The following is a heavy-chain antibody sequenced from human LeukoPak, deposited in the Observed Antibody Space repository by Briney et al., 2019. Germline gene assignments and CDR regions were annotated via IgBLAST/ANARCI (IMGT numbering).Heavy chain of an antibody. D-gene: IGHD4-17*01. CDR2: IYPGDSDT. V-gene: IGHV5-51*01. Sequence: ESLKISCKGSGYSFTSYWIGWVRQMPGKGLEWMGIIYPGDSDTRYSPSFQGQVTISADKSISTAYLQWSSLKASDTAMYYCARADYGDYGGSGGHDYWGQRTLVTVSS. J-gene: IGHJ4*02. CDR1: GYSFTSYW. CDR3: ARADYGDYGGSGGHDY.